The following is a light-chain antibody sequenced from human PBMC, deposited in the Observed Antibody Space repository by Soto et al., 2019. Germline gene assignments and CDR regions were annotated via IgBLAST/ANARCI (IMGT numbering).Light chain of an antibody. V-gene: IGKV3-20*01. J-gene: IGKJ4*01. CDR2: DAS. Sequence: EIVLTQSPGTLSLSPGERATLSCRASQSVSSSYLAWYQQKPGQAPRLLIYDASSRAPGIPDRFSGSGSGTDFTLTISRLEPEDFAVYYCQQYGSSPLTFGGGTKVEIK. CDR3: QQYGSSPLT. CDR1: QSVSSSY.